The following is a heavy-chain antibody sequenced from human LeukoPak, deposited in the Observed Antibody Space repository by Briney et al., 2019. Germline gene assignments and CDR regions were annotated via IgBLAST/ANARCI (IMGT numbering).Heavy chain of an antibody. J-gene: IGHJ4*02. CDR2: IYSGGST. CDR3: ARGVSSSSPLHFDY. V-gene: IGHV3-53*01. Sequence: GGSLRLSCAASGFTVSSSYMSWVRQAPGKGLEWVSVIYSGGSTFYADSVKGRFTISRDNSKNTLHFQMNSLRAEDTAVYFCARGVSSSSPLHFDYWGQGTLVTVSS. D-gene: IGHD6-6*01. CDR1: GFTVSSSY.